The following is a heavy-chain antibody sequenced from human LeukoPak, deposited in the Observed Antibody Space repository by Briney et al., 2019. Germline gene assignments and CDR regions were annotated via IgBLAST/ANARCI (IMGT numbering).Heavy chain of an antibody. Sequence: GGSLRLSCAASGFTFSNYAMSWVRQAPGKGLEWVSAISGSGGSTYYADSVKGRFTISRDNSKNTLYLQMNGLRAEDTAVYYCAKPTNYYDSSGYYYFDYWGQGTLVTVSS. CDR2: ISGSGGST. CDR3: AKPTNYYDSSGYYYFDY. V-gene: IGHV3-23*01. J-gene: IGHJ4*02. D-gene: IGHD3-22*01. CDR1: GFTFSNYA.